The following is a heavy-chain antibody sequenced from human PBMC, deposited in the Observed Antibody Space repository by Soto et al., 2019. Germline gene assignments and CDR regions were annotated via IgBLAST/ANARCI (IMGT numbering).Heavy chain of an antibody. CDR2: ISWDEDK. CDR3: AHRTRGYAYYFDD. Sequence: QITLKESGPTLVKPTQTLTLTCTFSGFSLSTRGVAVGWFRQPPGKALEWLALISWDEDKWYSPSLQSRRTIAVYTAKNQVVLTTTNMDPVDTATYYCAHRTRGYAYYFDDWCQGTLVTVSS. D-gene: IGHD5-12*01. J-gene: IGHJ4*02. V-gene: IGHV2-5*02. CDR1: GFSLSTRGVA.